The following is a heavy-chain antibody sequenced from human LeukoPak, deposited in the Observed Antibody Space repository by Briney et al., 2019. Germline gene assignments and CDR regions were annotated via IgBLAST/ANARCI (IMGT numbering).Heavy chain of an antibody. CDR3: ARGAMATTPFFDY. J-gene: IGHJ4*02. CDR2: VYYTGST. V-gene: IGHV4-59*01. Sequence: SETLSLTCPVYGGSISNYYYWTWIRQPPGKGLGWIWYVYYTGSTNFNPSLKSRVTMSLDTSRNQFSLKLTSLTAADTGVYYCARGAMATTPFFDYWGQGTLVTVSS. D-gene: IGHD5-24*01. CDR1: GGSISNYY.